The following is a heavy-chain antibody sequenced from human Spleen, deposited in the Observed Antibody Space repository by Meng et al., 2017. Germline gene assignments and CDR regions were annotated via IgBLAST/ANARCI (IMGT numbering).Heavy chain of an antibody. Sequence: QVHVQKLGAGLLKPSETLSLTCVISGGSFSDYYWSWIRQPPGKGLEWIGEINHSGSTNYNPSLESRATISVDTSQNNLSLKLSSVTAADSAVYYCARGPTTMAHDFDYWGQGTLVTVFS. CDR2: INHSGST. D-gene: IGHD4-11*01. CDR1: GGSFSDYY. CDR3: ARGPTTMAHDFDY. V-gene: IGHV4-34*01. J-gene: IGHJ4*02.